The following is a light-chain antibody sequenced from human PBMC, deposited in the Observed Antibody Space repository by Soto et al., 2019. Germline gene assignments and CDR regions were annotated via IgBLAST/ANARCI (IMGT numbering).Light chain of an antibody. Sequence: DIQMTQSPSTLSASVGDRVTITCRASQSIISWLAWYQQKPDKAPKLLIYKASSLETGVPSRFSGSGSGTEFTLTISSLQPEDSATYYCLQDFSYPRTFGQGTKVDIK. CDR2: KAS. CDR3: LQDFSYPRT. J-gene: IGKJ1*01. V-gene: IGKV1-5*03. CDR1: QSIISW.